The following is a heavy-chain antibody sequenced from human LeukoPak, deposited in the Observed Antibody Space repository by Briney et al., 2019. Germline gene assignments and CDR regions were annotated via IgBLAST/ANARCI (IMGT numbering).Heavy chain of an antibody. D-gene: IGHD2-2*01. J-gene: IGHJ4*02. V-gene: IGHV3-23*01. Sequence: GGSLRLSCAASGFTFTSYAMSWVRQAPGKGLEWVSAISGSGGSTYYADSVKGRFTISRDNSKNTLYLQMNSLGAEDTAIYYCSKGLPGHRSSTSCLGGFDSWGQGALVTVSS. CDR3: SKGLPGHRSSTSCLGGFDS. CDR1: GFTFTSYA. CDR2: ISGSGGST.